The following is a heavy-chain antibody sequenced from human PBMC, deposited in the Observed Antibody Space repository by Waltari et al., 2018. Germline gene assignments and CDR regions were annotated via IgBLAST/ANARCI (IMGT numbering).Heavy chain of an antibody. Sequence: EVQLVESGGGLVQPGGSLRLSCAASGFTFSSYSMNWVRQAPGKGLEWGSYISSSSRTIYYAYSVKGRFTISRDNAKNSLYLQMNSLRAEDTAVYYCARAITNYYDSSGDAFDIWGQGTMVTVSS. CDR3: ARAITNYYDSSGDAFDI. J-gene: IGHJ3*02. CDR1: GFTFSSYS. V-gene: IGHV3-48*01. CDR2: ISSSSRTI. D-gene: IGHD3-22*01.